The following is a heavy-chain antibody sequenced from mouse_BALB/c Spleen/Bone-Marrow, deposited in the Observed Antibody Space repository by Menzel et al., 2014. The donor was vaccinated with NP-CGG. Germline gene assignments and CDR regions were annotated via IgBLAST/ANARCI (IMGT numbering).Heavy chain of an antibody. CDR2: IRNKANGYTT. J-gene: IGHJ2*01. CDR3: ARDMGGLLFDY. Sequence: EVMLVESGGGLVQPGGSLRLSCATSGFTFTDYYMNWVRQHPGKALEWLGFIRNKANGYTTEYSASVKGRFTISRGNSQSILYLQMNTLRAEDSATYYCARDMGGLLFDYWGQGTTLTVSS. D-gene: IGHD2-3*01. V-gene: IGHV7-3*02. CDR1: GFTFTDYY.